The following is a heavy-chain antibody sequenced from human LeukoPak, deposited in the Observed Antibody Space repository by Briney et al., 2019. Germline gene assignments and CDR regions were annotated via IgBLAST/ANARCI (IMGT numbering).Heavy chain of an antibody. Sequence: ASVKVSCKASGYSFTSFGVSWVRQAPGQGLEWMGWLSVNNGKANYAQKFQGRVTMTRDTSTSTVYMELRSLRSDDTAVYYCARSYDFWSGFAMVWGVIEDAFDIWGQGTMVTVS. CDR3: ARSYDFWSGFAMVWGVIEDAFDI. V-gene: IGHV1-18*01. D-gene: IGHD3-3*01. CDR1: GYSFTSFG. CDR2: LSVNNGKA. J-gene: IGHJ3*02.